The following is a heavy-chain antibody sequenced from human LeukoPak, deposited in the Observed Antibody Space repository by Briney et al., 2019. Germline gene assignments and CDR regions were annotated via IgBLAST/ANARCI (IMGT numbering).Heavy chain of an antibody. J-gene: IGHJ4*02. CDR2: ISGSGGST. Sequence: PGGSLRLSCAASGFTFSSYAMSWVRQAPGKGLEWVSGISGSGGSTYYADSVKGRFTISRDNSKNTLYLQMNSLRAEDTAVYYCAKNRCGGDCYYQFDYWGQGTLVTVSS. V-gene: IGHV3-23*01. CDR1: GFTFSSYA. CDR3: AKNRCGGDCYYQFDY. D-gene: IGHD2-21*02.